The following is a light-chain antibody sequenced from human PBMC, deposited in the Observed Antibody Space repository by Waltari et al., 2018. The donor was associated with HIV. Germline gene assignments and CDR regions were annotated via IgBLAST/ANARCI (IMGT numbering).Light chain of an antibody. CDR3: CSYAGSYPYV. J-gene: IGLJ1*01. Sequence: QSALTQPRSVSGSPGQSVTISCTGTSSDVGGYNYVSWYQQHPNKAPKLMIYDVSRRPSGVPDGFSGAKSGNAAALASSGLQSEDEADYYCCSYAGSYPYVFGTGTKVTVL. V-gene: IGLV2-11*01. CDR1: SSDVGGYNY. CDR2: DVS.